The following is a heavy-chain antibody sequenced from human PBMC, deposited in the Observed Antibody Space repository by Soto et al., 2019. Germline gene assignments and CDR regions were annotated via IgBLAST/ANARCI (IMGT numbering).Heavy chain of an antibody. V-gene: IGHV3-64D*08. J-gene: IGHJ4*02. D-gene: IGHD2-15*01. CDR1: GFTFSSYA. CDR2: ISSNGGST. CDR3: VKANCSGGSCYSNDY. Sequence: GGSLRLSCSASGFTFSSYAMHWVRQAPGKGLEYVSAISSNGGSTYYADSVKGRFTISRDNSKNTLYLQMSSLRAEDTAVYYCVKANCSGGSCYSNDYWGQGTLVTVSS.